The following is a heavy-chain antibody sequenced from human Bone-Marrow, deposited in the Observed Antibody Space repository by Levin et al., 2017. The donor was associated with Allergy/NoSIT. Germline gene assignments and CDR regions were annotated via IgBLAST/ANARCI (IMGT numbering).Heavy chain of an antibody. CDR2: IYWDGET. CDR1: GFSLSTPGVG. CDR3: SHRPDSADFWSGHRGWFFDL. J-gene: IGHJ2*01. D-gene: IGHD3-3*01. Sequence: GSGPTLVKPTQTLTLTCTCSGFSLSTPGVGVGWIRQPPGKALEWLALIYWDGETHYTRSLESRLTITRDTSTNQVVLTMTNMDPVDTAPYYCSHRPDSADFWSGHRGWFFDLWGRGTPVTVSS. V-gene: IGHV2-5*02.